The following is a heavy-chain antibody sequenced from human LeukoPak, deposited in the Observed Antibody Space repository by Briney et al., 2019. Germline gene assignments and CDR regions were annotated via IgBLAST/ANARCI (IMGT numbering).Heavy chain of an antibody. V-gene: IGHV1-69*05. CDR3: AIRGYSYGFEIDY. J-gene: IGHJ4*02. CDR1: GGTFSSYA. Sequence: SVKVSCKAFGGTFSSYAISWVRQAPGQGLEWMGGIIPIFGTANYAQKFQGRVTITTDESTSTAYMELSSLRSEDTAVYYCAIRGYSYGFEIDYWGQGTLVTVSS. D-gene: IGHD5-18*01. CDR2: IIPIFGTA.